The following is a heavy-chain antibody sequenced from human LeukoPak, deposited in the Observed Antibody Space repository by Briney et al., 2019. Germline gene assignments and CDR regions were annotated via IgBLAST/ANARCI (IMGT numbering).Heavy chain of an antibody. Sequence: GRSLRLSCAASGFTLTNYAMHWVRQPAGEGLEWVSALGTAGDTFYPGSVKGRFSISRDNAKKSLFLQMNSLRVEDTAIYYCAGQSTPHGNFDYWGQGTLVTVSS. D-gene: IGHD1-1*01. V-gene: IGHV3-13*01. CDR3: AGQSTPHGNFDY. J-gene: IGHJ4*02. CDR1: GFTLTNYA. CDR2: LGTAGDT.